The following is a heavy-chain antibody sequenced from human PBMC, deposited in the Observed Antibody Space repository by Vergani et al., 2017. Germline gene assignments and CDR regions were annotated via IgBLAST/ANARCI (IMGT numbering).Heavy chain of an antibody. V-gene: IGHV4-59*13. CDR1: GGSFNTYY. D-gene: IGHD3-3*01. J-gene: IGHJ6*02. Sequence: QVQLEESGPGLVKPSETLSLTCTVSGGSFNTYYWSWIRQSPGKGLEWIGYIYSTGSTNYNPSLNSRVTMSVDTSKNQFSLKLRSVTAADTAVYFCASRDITIFGVVIIRGYYYYGMDVWGQGTTVTVSS. CDR3: ASRDITIFGVVIIRGYYYYGMDV. CDR2: IYSTGST.